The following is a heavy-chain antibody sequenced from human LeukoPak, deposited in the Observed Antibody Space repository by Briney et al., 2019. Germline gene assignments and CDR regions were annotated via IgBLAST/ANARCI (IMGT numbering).Heavy chain of an antibody. J-gene: IGHJ6*02. D-gene: IGHD2-2*01. CDR1: GATVSSYA. V-gene: IGHV1-69*04. CDR2: IILIFGIA. Sequence: SVKVSCKASGATVSSYAISWVRPAPGQGLEWMGRIILIFGIANYAQKFQGRVTITADKSTSTAYMELSSLRSEDTAVYYCARGHCSSTSCYLPFYYYGMDVWGQGTTVTVSS. CDR3: ARGHCSSTSCYLPFYYYGMDV.